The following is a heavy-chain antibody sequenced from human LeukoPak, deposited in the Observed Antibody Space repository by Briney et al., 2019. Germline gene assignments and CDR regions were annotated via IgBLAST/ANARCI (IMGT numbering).Heavy chain of an antibody. CDR3: ARGRLSTTTVTSFYSYYMDD. CDR2: MNPNSGNT. V-gene: IGHV1-8*02. J-gene: IGHJ6*03. Sequence: ASVKFSCKASGYSFTSHDINWVRQATGQGLEWMGWMNPNSGNTGYAQKFQGRVTITGNPSINTVYMELRSLTFEDTAVYYCARGRLSTTTVTSFYSYYMDDWGKGTTVTVSS. D-gene: IGHD4-17*01. CDR1: GYSFTSHD.